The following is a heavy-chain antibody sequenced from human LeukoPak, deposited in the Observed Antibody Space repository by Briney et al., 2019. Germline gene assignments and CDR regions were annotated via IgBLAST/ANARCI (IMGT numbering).Heavy chain of an antibody. J-gene: IGHJ4*02. CDR2: AYYRSKWYI. V-gene: IGHV6-1*01. CDR3: ARGPSYYYDSSGYSGLDY. CDR1: GDSVSGSPAV. Sequence: SQTLSLTCAISGDSVSGSPAVWNWIRQSPSRGLEWLGRAYYRSKWYIDYAVSVKGRITITPDTSKNQFSLKLSSVTAADTAVYYCARGPSYYYDSSGYSGLDYWGQGTLVTVSS. D-gene: IGHD3-22*01.